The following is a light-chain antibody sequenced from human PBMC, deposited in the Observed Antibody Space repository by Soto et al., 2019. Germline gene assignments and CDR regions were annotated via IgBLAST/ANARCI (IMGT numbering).Light chain of an antibody. CDR3: CSYAGSYTYV. J-gene: IGLJ1*01. CDR2: DVT. Sequence: QSALTQPRSVSGSPGQSVTISCTGTSSEVGGYNYVSWYQQHPDKAPKLMIYDVTKRPSGVPDRFSGSKSGNTASLTISGLQAEDEADYYCCSYAGSYTYVFGIGTKLTVL. CDR1: SSEVGGYNY. V-gene: IGLV2-11*01.